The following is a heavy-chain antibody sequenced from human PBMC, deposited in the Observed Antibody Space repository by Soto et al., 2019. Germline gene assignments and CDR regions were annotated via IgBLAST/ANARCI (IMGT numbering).Heavy chain of an antibody. Sequence: GGSLRLSCAASGFSLKNYAMTWVRQAPGKGLEWVSGISGSGDKTYYADSVKGRFTISRDNSKNTLYLQMNSLRAEDTAVYYCAKQKTPVLDPIDYYYGMDVWGQGTTVTVSS. CDR1: GFSLKNYA. CDR3: AKQKTPVLDPIDYYYGMDV. V-gene: IGHV3-23*01. CDR2: ISGSGDKT. J-gene: IGHJ6*02.